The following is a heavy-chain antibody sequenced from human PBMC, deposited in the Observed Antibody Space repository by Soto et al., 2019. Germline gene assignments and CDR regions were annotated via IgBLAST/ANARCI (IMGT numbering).Heavy chain of an antibody. D-gene: IGHD6-19*01. CDR2: ISSSGDTM. V-gene: IGHV3-48*03. Sequence: PGGSLRLSCAASGFTFSNYEMNWVRQAPGKGLEWVSYISSSGDTMYYADSVKGRFTISRDNAKNSLYLQMNSLRAEDTALYYCARSGAVAGNDYWGQGTLVTVSS. CDR1: GFTFSNYE. J-gene: IGHJ4*02. CDR3: ARSGAVAGNDY.